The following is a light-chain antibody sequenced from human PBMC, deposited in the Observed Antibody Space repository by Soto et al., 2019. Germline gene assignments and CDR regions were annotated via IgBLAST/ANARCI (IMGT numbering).Light chain of an antibody. Sequence: DIQLTQSPSFLSASVGDRVTITCRASQGIRNYLAWYQQKPGKAPKLLICSASTLESGVPSRFSGSGSGTEFTLTISSLQPEDFATYYCQHLNGYPRTFGQGTKVEIK. V-gene: IGKV1-9*01. CDR3: QHLNGYPRT. J-gene: IGKJ1*01. CDR2: SAS. CDR1: QGIRNY.